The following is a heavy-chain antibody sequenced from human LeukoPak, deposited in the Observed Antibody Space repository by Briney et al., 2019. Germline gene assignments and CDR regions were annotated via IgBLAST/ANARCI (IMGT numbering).Heavy chain of an antibody. D-gene: IGHD6-19*01. CDR3: ARDQWLDY. J-gene: IGHJ4*02. V-gene: IGHV3-30*02. CDR2: IRHDGSDK. CDR1: AFTFTNYD. Sequence: GGSLRLSCAASAFTFTNYDFHWVRQAPGKGLKWVAFIRHDGSDKYYADSVKGRFTVSRDNAKNSLYLQMNSLRAEDTAVYYCARDQWLDYWGQGTLVTVSS.